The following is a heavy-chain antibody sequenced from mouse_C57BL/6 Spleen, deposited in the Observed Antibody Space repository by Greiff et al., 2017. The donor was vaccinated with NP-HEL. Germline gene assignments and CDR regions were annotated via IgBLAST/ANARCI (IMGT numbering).Heavy chain of an antibody. Sequence: EVHLVESGGGLVKPGGSLKLSCAASGFTFSDYGMHWVRQAPEKGLEWVAYISSGSSTFYYADPVKGRFTFARDNAKNTLFLQMTSLRSEDTAMYYCARGDPYWAWFAYWGQGTLVTVSA. J-gene: IGHJ3*01. CDR2: ISSGSSTF. V-gene: IGHV5-17*01. CDR3: ARGDPYWAWFAY. CDR1: GFTFSDYG. D-gene: IGHD2-10*01.